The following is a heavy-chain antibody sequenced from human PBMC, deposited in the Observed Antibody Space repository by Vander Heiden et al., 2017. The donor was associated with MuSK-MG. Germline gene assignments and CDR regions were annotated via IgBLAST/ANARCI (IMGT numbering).Heavy chain of an antibody. V-gene: IGHV3-23*01. J-gene: IGHJ4*02. D-gene: IGHD5-18*01. CDR1: GLTFSSYA. CDR2: ISGSGGST. Sequence: EVQLLESGGGLVQPGGSLRLSCAASGLTFSSYAMSWVRQAPGKGLEWVSAISGSGGSTYYADSVKGRFTISRDNSKNTLYLQMNSLRAEDTAVYDCATSPSGYSYGYPDWGQGTLVTVSS. CDR3: ATSPSGYSYGYPD.